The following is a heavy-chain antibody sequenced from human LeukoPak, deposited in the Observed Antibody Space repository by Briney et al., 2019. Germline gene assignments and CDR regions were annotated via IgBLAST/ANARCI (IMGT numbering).Heavy chain of an antibody. Sequence: SETLSLTCAVYGGSFSGYYWSWIRQPPGKGLEWIGEINHSGSTNYNPSLKSRVTISVDTSKNQFSLKLSSVTAADTAVYYCAKANGYGLVDIWGEGTMVTVSS. CDR2: INHSGST. CDR1: GGSFSGYY. J-gene: IGHJ3*02. D-gene: IGHD3-10*01. V-gene: IGHV4-34*01. CDR3: AKANGYGLVDI.